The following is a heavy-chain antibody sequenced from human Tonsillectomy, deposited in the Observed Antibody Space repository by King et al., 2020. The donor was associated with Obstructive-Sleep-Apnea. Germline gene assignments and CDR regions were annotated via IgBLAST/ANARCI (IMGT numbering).Heavy chain of an antibody. CDR3: TTAGGIPK. D-gene: IGHD1-26*01. J-gene: IGHJ4*02. Sequence: VQLVESGGGLVKPGGSLRLSCAASGINFNYAWMNWVRQSPGKGLECVGRITSKTDSGTIDYAAPVKGRFTISRDDSKNTLYLQMNGLKIEDTAVYYCTTAGGIPKWGRGTLVTVSS. V-gene: IGHV3-15*01. CDR2: ITSKTDSGTI. CDR1: GINFNYAW.